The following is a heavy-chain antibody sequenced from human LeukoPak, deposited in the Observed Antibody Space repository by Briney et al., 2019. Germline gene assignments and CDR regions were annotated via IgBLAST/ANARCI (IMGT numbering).Heavy chain of an antibody. CDR1: GGSLSSYY. CDR2: IYYSGST. CDR3: SRGVNSGYFDY. J-gene: IGHJ4*02. D-gene: IGHD1-26*01. Sequence: SETLSLTCTVSGGSLSSYYWTWLRQPPGKGLEWIGYIYYSGSTNYNPSLMSGVTIYVDTCKNQFSLMLTSVHPADTALDYSSRGVNSGYFDYCGQGTLVTVSS. V-gene: IGHV4-59*01.